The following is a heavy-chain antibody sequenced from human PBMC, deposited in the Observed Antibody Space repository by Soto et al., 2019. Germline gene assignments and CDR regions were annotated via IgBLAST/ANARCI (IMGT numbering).Heavy chain of an antibody. CDR1: SGSISSSNW. D-gene: IGHD2-2*01. CDR3: ARSPGVVVPAAQGNWFDP. J-gene: IGHJ5*02. CDR2: IYHSGST. Sequence: QVQLQESGPGLVKPSGTLSLTCAVSSGSISSSNWWSWVRQPPGKGLEWIGEIYHSGSTNYNPSLKSRVTISVDKSKNQFSLKLGYVAAADTAVYFCARSPGVVVPAAQGNWFDPWGQGTLVTVSS. V-gene: IGHV4-4*02.